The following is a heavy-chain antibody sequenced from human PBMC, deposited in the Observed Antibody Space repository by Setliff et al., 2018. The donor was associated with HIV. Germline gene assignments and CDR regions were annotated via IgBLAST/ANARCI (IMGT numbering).Heavy chain of an antibody. V-gene: IGHV4-4*09. CDR2: IYTTGST. J-gene: IGHJ4*02. Sequence: SETLSLTCTVSGGSISSYFWGWIRQPPGKGLEWIGYIYTTGSTNYNPSLKSRVTISLDTSKTQLSLKLSSVTAADTAVYYCAHYYYDTSGQPFDYWGQGTLVTVSS. CDR3: AHYYYDTSGQPFDY. D-gene: IGHD3-22*01. CDR1: GGSISSYF.